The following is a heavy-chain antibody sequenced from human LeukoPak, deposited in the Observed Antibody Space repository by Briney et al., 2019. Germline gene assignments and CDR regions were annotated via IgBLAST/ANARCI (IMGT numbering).Heavy chain of an antibody. CDR2: ISYDGSNK. CDR3: ARDTANYGMDV. J-gene: IGHJ6*02. CDR1: GFTFSSYA. V-gene: IGHV3-30*14. D-gene: IGHD5-18*01. Sequence: GGSLRLSCAASGFTFSSYAMHWVRQAPGKGLEWVAVISYDGSNKYYADSVKGRFTISRDNSKNTLYLQMGSLRADDMAVYYCARDTANYGMDVWGQGTAVTVSS.